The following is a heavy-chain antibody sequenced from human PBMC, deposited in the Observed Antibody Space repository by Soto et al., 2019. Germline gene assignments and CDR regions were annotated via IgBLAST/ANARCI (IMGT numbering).Heavy chain of an antibody. J-gene: IGHJ1*01. Sequence: GESLKISCKGSGYSFTSYWIGWVRQMPGKGLEWMGIIYPGDSDTRYSPSFQGQVTISADKSISTAYLQWSSLKASDTAVYYCARGDFWSGYTSKNAEYFQHWGQGTLVTVSS. CDR1: GYSFTSYW. D-gene: IGHD3-3*01. CDR2: IYPGDSDT. CDR3: ARGDFWSGYTSKNAEYFQH. V-gene: IGHV5-51*01.